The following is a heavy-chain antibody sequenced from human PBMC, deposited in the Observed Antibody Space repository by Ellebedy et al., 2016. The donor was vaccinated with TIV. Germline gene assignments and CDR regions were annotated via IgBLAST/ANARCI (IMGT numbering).Heavy chain of an antibody. Sequence: SETLSLTCAVYGGSFSGYYWSWIRQPPGKGLEWIGEINHSGSTNYNPSLKSRVTISVDTSKNQFSLKLSSVTAADTAVYYCARASAGWLQLYYFDYWGQGTLVTVSS. J-gene: IGHJ4*02. V-gene: IGHV4-34*01. CDR2: INHSGST. CDR3: ARASAGWLQLYYFDY. D-gene: IGHD5-24*01. CDR1: GGSFSGYY.